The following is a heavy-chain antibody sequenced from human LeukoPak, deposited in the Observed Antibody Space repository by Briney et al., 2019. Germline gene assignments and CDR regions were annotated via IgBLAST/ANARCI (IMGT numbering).Heavy chain of an antibody. CDR2: IYYSGST. CDR1: GGSISSYY. D-gene: IGHD3/OR15-3a*01. CDR3: ARQTGSGLFILP. Sequence: SETLSLTCTVSGGSISSYYWSWIRQPPGKGLEWIGYIYYSGSTNYNPSLKSRVTISVDTSKNQFSLRLTSVTAADTAVYYCARQTGSGLFILPGGQGTLVTVSS. V-gene: IGHV4-59*08. J-gene: IGHJ4*02.